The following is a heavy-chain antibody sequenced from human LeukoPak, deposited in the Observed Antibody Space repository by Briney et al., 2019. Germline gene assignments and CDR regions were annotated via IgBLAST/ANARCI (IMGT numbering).Heavy chain of an antibody. CDR1: GFTFSSYS. CDR2: ISRSSSYI. Sequence: PGGSLRLSCAASGFTFSSYSINWVRQAPGKGLEWVSSISRSSSYIYYADSVKGRFTISRDNAKNSLSLQMNSLRAEDTAVYYCARVAWGVRGYERFYFSDYWGQGTLVTVSS. CDR3: ARVAWGVRGYERFYFSDY. J-gene: IGHJ4*02. D-gene: IGHD3-3*01. V-gene: IGHV3-21*01.